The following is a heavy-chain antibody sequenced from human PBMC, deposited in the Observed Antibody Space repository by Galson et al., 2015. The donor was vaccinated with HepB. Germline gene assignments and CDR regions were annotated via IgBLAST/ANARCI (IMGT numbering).Heavy chain of an antibody. CDR2: ISSSSSYT. CDR1: GFTFSDYY. Sequence: SLRLSCAASGFTFSDYYMSWIRQAPGKGLEWVSYISSSSSYTNYADSVKGRFTISRDNAKNSLYLQMNSLRAEDTAVYYCARDFLADGTTVTTVLGYWGQGTLVTVSS. V-gene: IGHV3-11*06. CDR3: ARDFLADGTTVTTVLGY. J-gene: IGHJ4*02. D-gene: IGHD4-17*01.